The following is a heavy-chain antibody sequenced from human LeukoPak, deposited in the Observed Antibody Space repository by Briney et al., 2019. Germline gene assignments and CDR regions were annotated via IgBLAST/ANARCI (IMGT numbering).Heavy chain of an antibody. V-gene: IGHV1-2*02. CDR1: GYTFTDYY. J-gene: IGHJ6*03. D-gene: IGHD4-17*01. CDR3: ARGTTVTLDGYYYYMDV. CDR2: INPSSGGT. Sequence: GASVKVSCKASGYTFTDYYIHWVRQAPGRGLEWMGWINPSSGGTNYAQKFHGRVTLTRDTSISTAYMELSRLRSDDTAVYYCARGTTVTLDGYYYYMDVWGKGTTVTISS.